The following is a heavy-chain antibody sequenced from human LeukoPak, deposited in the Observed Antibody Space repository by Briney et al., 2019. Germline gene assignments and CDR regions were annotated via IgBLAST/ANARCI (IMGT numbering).Heavy chain of an antibody. CDR3: ARTENYYDSSGYYSPYYFDY. CDR1: GFTVSSSY. Sequence: PGGSLRLSCAASGFTVSSSYMSWVRQAPGKGLEWVSVIYSGGSTYYADSVKGRFTISRDNSKNTLYLQMNSLRAEDTAVYYCARTENYYDSSGYYSPYYFDYWGQGTLVTVSS. J-gene: IGHJ4*02. CDR2: IYSGGST. V-gene: IGHV3-66*01. D-gene: IGHD3-22*01.